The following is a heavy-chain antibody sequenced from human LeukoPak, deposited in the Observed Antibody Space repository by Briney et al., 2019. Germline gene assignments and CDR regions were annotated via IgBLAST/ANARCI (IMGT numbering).Heavy chain of an antibody. V-gene: IGHV1-2*02. Sequence: GASVKVSLKASGYTFTAYLMHWVRQAPGQGLEWMGWINPNSGGTNYAQKFQGRVTMTRDTSISTAYMELSRLRSDDTAVYYCARIRDTAVVTDYWGPGTLVTVSS. CDR1: GYTFTAYL. J-gene: IGHJ4*02. CDR2: INPNSGGT. CDR3: ARIRDTAVVTDY. D-gene: IGHD5-18*01.